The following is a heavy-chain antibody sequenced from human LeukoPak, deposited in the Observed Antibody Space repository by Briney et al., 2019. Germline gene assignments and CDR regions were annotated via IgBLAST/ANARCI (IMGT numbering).Heavy chain of an antibody. Sequence: SETLSLTCAVYGGSFSGYYWSWIRQPPGKGLEWIGEINHSGSTNYNPSLKSRVTISVDTSKNQFSLKLSSVTAADTAVYYCARDSPSEAVAGTDYWGQGTLVTVSS. D-gene: IGHD6-19*01. J-gene: IGHJ4*02. V-gene: IGHV4-34*01. CDR3: ARDSPSEAVAGTDY. CDR2: INHSGST. CDR1: GGSFSGYY.